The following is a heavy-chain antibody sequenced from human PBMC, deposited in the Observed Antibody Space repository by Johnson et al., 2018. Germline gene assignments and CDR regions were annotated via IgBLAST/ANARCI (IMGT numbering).Heavy chain of an antibody. V-gene: IGHV4-59*01. Sequence: QVQLQESGPGLVKXSETLSLXCTVSGGSISSYYWSWIRQPPGTGLEWVGYISYRGSTNYSPSLKSRAPISVDTDKNQFSLKLSSVTAADTAVYYIAKDGAAAARPDRYYYGMDVWGQGTTVTVSS. CDR2: ISYRGST. CDR1: GGSISSYY. CDR3: AKDGAAAARPDRYYYGMDV. J-gene: IGHJ6*02. D-gene: IGHD6-13*01.